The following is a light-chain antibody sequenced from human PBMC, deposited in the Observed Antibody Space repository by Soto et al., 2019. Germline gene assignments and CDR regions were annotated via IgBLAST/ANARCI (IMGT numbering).Light chain of an antibody. Sequence: EIEMTQSPATLSVSPGERATLSCRASQSVSSDLAWYQQKPGQAPRLLIYGASTRATGVPARFSGSGSGTDFSLTISSLQSEDFAVYYCQQYDKLWTFGQGTKVEIK. CDR2: GAS. CDR1: QSVSSD. J-gene: IGKJ1*01. CDR3: QQYDKLWT. V-gene: IGKV3-15*01.